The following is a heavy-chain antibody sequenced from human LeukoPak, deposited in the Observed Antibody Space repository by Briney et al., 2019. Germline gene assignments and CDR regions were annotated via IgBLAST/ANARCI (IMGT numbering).Heavy chain of an antibody. J-gene: IGHJ4*02. CDR2: INHSGST. D-gene: IGHD1-1*01. CDR3: ARSRRGNGAGNYFDY. CDR1: GGSFSGYY. Sequence: SETLSLTCAVYGGSFSGYYWSWIRQPPGKGLEWIGGINHSGSTNYNPSLKSRVTISVDTSKNQFSLKLSSVTAADTAVYYCARSRRGNGAGNYFDYWGQGTLVTVSS. V-gene: IGHV4-34*01.